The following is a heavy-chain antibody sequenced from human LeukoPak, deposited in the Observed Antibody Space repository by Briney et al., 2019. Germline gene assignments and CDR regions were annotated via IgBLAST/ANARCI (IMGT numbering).Heavy chain of an antibody. V-gene: IGHV1-69*04. CDR1: GGTSSSYT. Sequence: GASVKVSCKASGGTSSSYTISWVRQAPGQGLEWMGRIIPILGIANYAQKFQGRVTITADKSTSTAYMELSSLRSEDTAVYYCAREGSSSLVWDFYYGMDVWGQGTTVTVSS. CDR2: IIPILGIA. CDR3: AREGSSSLVWDFYYGMDV. J-gene: IGHJ6*02. D-gene: IGHD6-6*01.